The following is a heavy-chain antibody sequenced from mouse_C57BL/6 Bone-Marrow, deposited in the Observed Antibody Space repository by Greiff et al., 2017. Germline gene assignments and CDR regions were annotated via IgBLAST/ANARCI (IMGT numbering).Heavy chain of an antibody. D-gene: IGHD1-1*01. Sequence: VQLQQSGPELVKPGASVKISCKASGYTFTDYYMNWVKQSHGKSLEWIGDINPNNGGTSYNQKFKGKATLTVDKSSSTAYMELRSLTSEDSAVYYCAIITTGRFDYRGQSTTLTVSS. CDR1: GYTFTDYY. CDR3: AIITTGRFDY. CDR2: INPNNGGT. V-gene: IGHV1-26*01. J-gene: IGHJ2*01.